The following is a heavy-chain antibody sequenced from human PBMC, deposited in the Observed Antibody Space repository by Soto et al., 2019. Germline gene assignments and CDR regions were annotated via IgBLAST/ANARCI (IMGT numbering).Heavy chain of an antibody. CDR1: GFSFSDYG. Sequence: PGGSLRLSCAASGFSFSDYGMHWVRQAPGKGLEWVALIWYDGSNKSYADSVRGRFTISRDNSKNTLYLQMNSLRAEDTAVYYCARDPGDRESVRDAFDIWGQGTMVTVSS. CDR2: IWYDGSNK. D-gene: IGHD3-22*01. V-gene: IGHV3-33*01. J-gene: IGHJ3*02. CDR3: ARDPGDRESVRDAFDI.